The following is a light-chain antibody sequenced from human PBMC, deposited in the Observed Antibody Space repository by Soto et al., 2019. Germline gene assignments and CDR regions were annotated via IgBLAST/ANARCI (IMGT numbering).Light chain of an antibody. CDR1: HSVISD. CDR2: RTS. CDR3: QHYHNWPFA. J-gene: IGKJ2*01. Sequence: EMVMTQSPATLSVFPGETATLSCRASHSVISDLAWYQQKPGQSPRLLIYRTSARAIGVPARFTGSGSGTEFTPTISSLQSEDFALYYCQHYHNWPFAFGQGTKLEIK. V-gene: IGKV3-15*01.